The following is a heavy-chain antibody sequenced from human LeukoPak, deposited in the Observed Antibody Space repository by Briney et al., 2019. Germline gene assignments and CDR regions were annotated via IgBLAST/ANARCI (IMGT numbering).Heavy chain of an antibody. CDR2: INPSGGSR. J-gene: IGHJ5*02. CDR1: GYNFTINY. Sequence: ASVKVSFTESGYNFTINYMNWVRHAPGQGLEWMGIINPSGGSRSYAQKFQGRVTMTRDTSTSTVYMELSSLRSADTAVYYCAREHIPYYGSGSYRGIWFDPWGQGTLVTVSS. CDR3: AREHIPYYGSGSYRGIWFDP. V-gene: IGHV1-46*01. D-gene: IGHD3-10*01.